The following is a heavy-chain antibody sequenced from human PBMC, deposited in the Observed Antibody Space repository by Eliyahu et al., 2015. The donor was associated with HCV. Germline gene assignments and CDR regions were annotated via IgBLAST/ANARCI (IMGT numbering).Heavy chain of an antibody. CDR3: GRDGYRSYYGMDV. D-gene: IGHD5-24*01. CDR1: GWSFSGYY. CDR2: INHSGST. V-gene: IGHV4-34*01. J-gene: IGHJ6*02. Sequence: QVQLQQWGAGLLKPSETLSLTCAVYGWSFSGYYWSWIRQPPXKGLEWIGEINHSGSTNYNPSLKSRVTISVDTSKNQFSLKVSSVTAADTAVYYCGRDGYRSYYGMDVWGQGTTVTVSS.